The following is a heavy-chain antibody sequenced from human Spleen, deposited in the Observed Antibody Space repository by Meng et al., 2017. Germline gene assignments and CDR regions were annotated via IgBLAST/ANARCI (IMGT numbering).Heavy chain of an antibody. Sequence: QVQLTPWGAGLLKPSETLSLTCAVYGGSFSGYYWSWIRQPPGKGLEWIGEINHSGSTNYNPSLKSRVTISVDTSKNQFSLMLSSVTAADTAVYYYARGCSGYRVFLCYWGQGTLVTVSS. J-gene: IGHJ4*02. V-gene: IGHV4-34*01. D-gene: IGHD3-22*01. CDR3: ARGCSGYRVFLCY. CDR1: GGSFSGYY. CDR2: INHSGST.